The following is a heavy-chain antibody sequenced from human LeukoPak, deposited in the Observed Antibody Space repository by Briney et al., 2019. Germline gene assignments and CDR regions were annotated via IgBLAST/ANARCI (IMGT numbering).Heavy chain of an antibody. CDR2: ISGRGTST. CDR3: EGTYYYDSSDDY. Sequence: PGGSLRLSCAASGFTFRSYAMSWVRQAPGKGLEWVLAISGRGTSTYYADSVKGRFTISRDNSKNTLYLQMNSLRAEDTAVYYCEGTYYYDSSDDYWGQGTLVTVSS. J-gene: IGHJ4*02. D-gene: IGHD3-22*01. CDR1: GFTFRSYA. V-gene: IGHV3-23*01.